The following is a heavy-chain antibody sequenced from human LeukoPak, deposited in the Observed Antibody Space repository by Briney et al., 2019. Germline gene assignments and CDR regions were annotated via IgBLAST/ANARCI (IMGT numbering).Heavy chain of an antibody. J-gene: IGHJ3*02. V-gene: IGHV3-9*01. D-gene: IGHD6-13*01. CDR3: AKEVAGDAFDI. Sequence: GGSLRLSCVASGFTFDDYAIHWVRQAPGKGLEWVSGISWNSGSIGYADSVKGRFTISRDNAKNSLYLQMNSLRAEDTALYYCAKEVAGDAFDIWGQGTMVTVSS. CDR1: GFTFDDYA. CDR2: ISWNSGSI.